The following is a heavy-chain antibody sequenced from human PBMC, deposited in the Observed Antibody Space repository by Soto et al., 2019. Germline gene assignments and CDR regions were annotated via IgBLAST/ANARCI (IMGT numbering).Heavy chain of an antibody. CDR2: FYYSGRT. D-gene: IGHD2-21*02. CDR3: ARQRTTVVTQAYFDH. V-gene: IGHV4-39*01. J-gene: IGHJ4*02. CDR1: GGSVSSGSYF. Sequence: PSEPLSLTCTVSGGSVSSGSYFWSWIRQPPGKGLEWIGYFYYSGRTYYNPSFKSRVTISIDTSKNQFSLKLSSVTATDTAVYYCARQRTTVVTQAYFDHWGQGALLTVSS.